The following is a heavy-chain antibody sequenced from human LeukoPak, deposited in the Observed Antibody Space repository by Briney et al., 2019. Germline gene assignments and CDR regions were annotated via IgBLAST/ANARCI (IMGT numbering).Heavy chain of an antibody. Sequence: GGSLRLSCAASGFTFTTYSMNWIRQAPGKGLEWVSYISSSGSTIYYADSVKGRFTISRDNAKNSLYLQMNSLRAEDTAVYYCARESYSSGWYEDYFDYWGQGTLVTVSS. V-gene: IGHV3-48*04. CDR3: ARESYSSGWYEDYFDY. CDR1: GFTFTTYS. D-gene: IGHD6-19*01. CDR2: ISSSGSTI. J-gene: IGHJ4*02.